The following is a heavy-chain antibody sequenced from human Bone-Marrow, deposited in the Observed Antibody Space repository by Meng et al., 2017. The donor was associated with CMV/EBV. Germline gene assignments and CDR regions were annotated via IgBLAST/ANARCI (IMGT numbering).Heavy chain of an antibody. Sequence: SETLSLTCTVSGGSISSYYWSWIRQPPGKGLEWIGEIYHSGSTNYNPSLKSRVTISVDKSKNQFSLKLSSVTAADTAVYYCAREGYSSSSWGQGTLVTVSS. J-gene: IGHJ5*02. D-gene: IGHD6-13*01. CDR1: GGSISSYY. CDR3: AREGYSSSS. V-gene: IGHV4-59*12. CDR2: IYHSGST.